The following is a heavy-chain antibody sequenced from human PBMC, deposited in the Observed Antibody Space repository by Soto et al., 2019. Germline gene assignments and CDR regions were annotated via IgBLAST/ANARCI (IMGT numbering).Heavy chain of an antibody. V-gene: IGHV4-31*03. CDR1: GGSISSGVYY. D-gene: IGHD1-26*01. J-gene: IGHJ4*02. CDR2: IYYSGIT. CDR3: ARVSGSSSFDY. Sequence: SETLSRTCTVSGGSISSGVYYWIWIRQHPGKGLEWIGYIYYSGITYYNPSLKSRVTISVDTSKNQFSLKLSSVTAADTAVYYCARVSGSSSFDYWGQGTLVTVSS.